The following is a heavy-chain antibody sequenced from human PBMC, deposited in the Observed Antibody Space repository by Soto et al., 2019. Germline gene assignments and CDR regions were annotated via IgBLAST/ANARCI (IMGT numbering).Heavy chain of an antibody. Sequence: PSETLSLTCTVSGGSISNYYWSWIRQPPGKGLDWIGYIYYSGSTNYNPSLKSRVNISVDTSKNQFSLRLSFVTAADTAVYYCAKAAAARAYYLDYWGQGTVVTVSS. CDR3: AKAAAARAYYLDY. D-gene: IGHD6-13*01. CDR1: GGSISNYY. V-gene: IGHV4-59*01. J-gene: IGHJ4*02. CDR2: IYYSGST.